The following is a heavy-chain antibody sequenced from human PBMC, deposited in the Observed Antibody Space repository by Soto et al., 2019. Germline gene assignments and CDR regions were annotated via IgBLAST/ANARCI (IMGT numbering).Heavy chain of an antibody. V-gene: IGHV3-74*01. J-gene: IGHJ5*02. CDR2: IDTDGGGT. CDR3: ATVFDL. Sequence: EVQLVESGGGLVQPGGSLRVSCAASGFTLRSHRIHWVRQAPGKGLEWVSRIDTDGGGTSYADSVKGRFTISTDNAKSTVYLQMNGLRAEETAVYYCATVFDLWGQGTLVTVSS. CDR1: GFTLRSHR.